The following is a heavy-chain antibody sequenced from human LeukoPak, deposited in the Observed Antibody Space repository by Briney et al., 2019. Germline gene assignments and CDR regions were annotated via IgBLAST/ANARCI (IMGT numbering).Heavy chain of an antibody. CDR2: MNPNSGNT. CDR3: ARPHARGQDAFDI. J-gene: IGHJ3*02. CDR1: GGTFSSYA. Sequence: ASVKISCKASGGTFSSYAISWVRQATGQGLEWMGWMNPNSGNTGYAQKFQGRVTITRNTSISTAYMELSSLRSEDTAVYYCARPHARGQDAFDIWGQGTMVTVSS. V-gene: IGHV1-8*03.